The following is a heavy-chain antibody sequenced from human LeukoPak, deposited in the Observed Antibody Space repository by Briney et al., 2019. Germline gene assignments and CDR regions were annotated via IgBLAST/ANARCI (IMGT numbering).Heavy chain of an antibody. D-gene: IGHD4-11*01. CDR1: GYTFTRHQ. Sequence: GASVKVSCKASGYTFTRHQMYWVRQAPGQGLEWMGLINPSGGTTSYAQKFQGRVTMTTDTSTSTVYMELSGLRSEDTAVYYCARELTSGGMDVWGRGTAVIVSS. CDR2: INPSGGTT. CDR3: ARELTSGGMDV. V-gene: IGHV1-46*01. J-gene: IGHJ6*02.